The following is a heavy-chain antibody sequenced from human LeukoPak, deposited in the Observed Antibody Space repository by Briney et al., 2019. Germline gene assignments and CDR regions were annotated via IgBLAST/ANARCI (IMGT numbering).Heavy chain of an antibody. J-gene: IGHJ4*02. CDR2: ISNGGSST. CDR3: VRDSPTGYYTDH. D-gene: IGHD3/OR15-3a*01. Sequence: PGGSLKLSCAASGFTFSVYWMHWVRQAPGKGLVWVSRISNGGSSTTYADSVKGRFTISRDDAKNTVYLQMNSLRAEDTAVYYCVRDSPTGYYTDHWGQGTLVTVSS. CDR1: GFTFSVYW. V-gene: IGHV3-74*01.